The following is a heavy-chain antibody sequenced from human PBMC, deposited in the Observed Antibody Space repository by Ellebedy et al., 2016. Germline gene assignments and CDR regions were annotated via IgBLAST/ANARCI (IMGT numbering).Heavy chain of an antibody. CDR1: GFNVSSNY. CDR3: ARVKNYYDRSGYYLYDAFDI. Sequence: GESLKISCAASGFNVSSNYMSWVRQAPGKGLEWVSIIYSGGSTNYAYSVKGRFTISRDNSKNTLYVQMKSLRAEDTAMYYCARVKNYYDRSGYYLYDAFDIWGQGTMVTVSS. D-gene: IGHD3-22*01. V-gene: IGHV3-53*01. CDR2: IYSGGST. J-gene: IGHJ3*02.